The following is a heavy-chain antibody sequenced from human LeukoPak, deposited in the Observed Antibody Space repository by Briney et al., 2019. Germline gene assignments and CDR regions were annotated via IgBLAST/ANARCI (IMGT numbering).Heavy chain of an antibody. CDR1: GFTFSSYE. V-gene: IGHV3-48*03. CDR3: ASPAALDY. Sequence: PGGSLRLSCAASGFTFSSYEMNWVRQAPGKGLEWVSYFSSSGSTIYYADSVKGRFTISRDNAKNSLYLQMNSLRAEDTAVYYCASPAALDYWGQGTLVTVSS. D-gene: IGHD6-13*01. J-gene: IGHJ4*02. CDR2: FSSSGSTI.